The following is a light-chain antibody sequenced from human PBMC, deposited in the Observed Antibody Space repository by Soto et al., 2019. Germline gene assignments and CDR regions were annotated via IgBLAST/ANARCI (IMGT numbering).Light chain of an antibody. Sequence: QSLLTQPPSVSGAPGQRVTISCTGSSSNIGAGYDVHWYQQLPGTAPKLLIYGNSNRPSGVPDRFSGSKSGTSASLAITGLQAEDEADYYCCSYTSLSTVVFGGGTKLTVL. J-gene: IGLJ2*01. CDR1: SSNIGAGYD. V-gene: IGLV1-40*01. CDR3: CSYTSLSTVV. CDR2: GNS.